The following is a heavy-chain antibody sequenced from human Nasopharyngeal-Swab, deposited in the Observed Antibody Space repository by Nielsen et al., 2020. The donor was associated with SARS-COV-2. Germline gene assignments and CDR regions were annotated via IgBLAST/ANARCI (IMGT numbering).Heavy chain of an antibody. CDR3: ASLSSSSWFFDY. V-gene: IGHV3-7*01. CDR1: GFTFSSYW. Sequence: GGSLRLSCAASGFTFSSYWMSWVRQAPGKGLEWVANIKQDGSEKYYVDSVKGRFTISRDNAENSLYLQMNSLRAEDTAVYYCASLSSSSWFFDYWGQGTLVTVSS. CDR2: IKQDGSEK. D-gene: IGHD6-13*01. J-gene: IGHJ4*02.